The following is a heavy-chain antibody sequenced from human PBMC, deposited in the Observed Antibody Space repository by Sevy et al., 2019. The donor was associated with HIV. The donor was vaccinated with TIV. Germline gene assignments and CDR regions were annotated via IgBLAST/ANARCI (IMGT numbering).Heavy chain of an antibody. Sequence: GGSLRLSCAASGFTFSSYWMHWVRQAPGKGLVWVSRINSDGSSTSYADSVKGRFTISRDNAKNTLYLQMNSLRAEDMAVYYCARDRYNWNQNDAFDIWGQGTMVTVSS. J-gene: IGHJ3*02. V-gene: IGHV3-74*01. CDR3: ARDRYNWNQNDAFDI. D-gene: IGHD1-20*01. CDR2: INSDGSST. CDR1: GFTFSSYW.